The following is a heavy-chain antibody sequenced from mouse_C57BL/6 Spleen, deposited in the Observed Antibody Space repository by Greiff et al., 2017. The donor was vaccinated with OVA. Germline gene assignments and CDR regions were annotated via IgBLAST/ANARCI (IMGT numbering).Heavy chain of an antibody. D-gene: IGHD2-1*01. V-gene: IGHV1-69*01. Sequence: VQLQQPGAELVTPGASVKLSCKASGYTFTSYWMHWVKQRPGQGLEWIGEIDPSDSYTNYNQKFKGKSTLTVDKSSSTAYMQLSSLTSEDSAVYYCARRGNYYAMDYWGQGTSVTVSS. CDR2: IDPSDSYT. CDR1: GYTFTSYW. CDR3: ARRGNYYAMDY. J-gene: IGHJ4*01.